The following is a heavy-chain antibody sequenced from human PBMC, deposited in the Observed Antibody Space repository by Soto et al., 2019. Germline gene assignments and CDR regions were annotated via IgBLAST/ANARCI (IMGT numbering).Heavy chain of an antibody. CDR2: ISAYNGNT. J-gene: IGHJ6*02. CDR1: GYTFTSYG. CDR3: AREGYCSGGSCYSKFDYYYYGMDV. V-gene: IGHV1-18*04. Sequence: GASVKNSCKASGYTFTSYGISWVRQAPGQGLEWMGWISAYNGNTNYAQKLQGRVTMTTDTSTSTAYMELRSLRSDVTAVYYCAREGYCSGGSCYSKFDYYYYGMDVWGQGTTVTVSS. D-gene: IGHD2-15*01.